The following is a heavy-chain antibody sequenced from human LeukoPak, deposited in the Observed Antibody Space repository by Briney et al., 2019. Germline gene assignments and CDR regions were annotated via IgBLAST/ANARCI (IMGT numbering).Heavy chain of an antibody. V-gene: IGHV3-23*01. J-gene: IGHJ4*02. D-gene: IGHD5-18*01. CDR3: AKVGTVSTWIQLWLTRFDY. CDR1: GVSLSSYY. Sequence: ETLSLTCAVYGVSLSSYYWSWVRQAPGKGLEWVSAISGSGGSTYYADSVKGRFTISRDNSKNTLYLQMNSLRAEDTAVYYCAKVGTVSTWIQLWLTRFDYWGQGTLVTVSS. CDR2: ISGSGGST.